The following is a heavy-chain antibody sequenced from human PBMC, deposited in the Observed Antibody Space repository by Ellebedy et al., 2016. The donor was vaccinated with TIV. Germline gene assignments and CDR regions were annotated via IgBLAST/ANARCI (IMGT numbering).Heavy chain of an antibody. D-gene: IGHD6-13*01. CDR1: GYSFPSYW. J-gene: IGHJ3*02. CDR2: IDPSDSNT. Sequence: TVSCKGSGYSFPSYWIGWVRQMPGKGLEWMGRIDPSDSNTNYSPSFQGHVTISAYNSISTAYLQWSSLKAADTAMYYCARQSIAAADAFDIWGQGTMVTVSS. CDR3: ARQSIAAADAFDI. V-gene: IGHV5-10-1*01.